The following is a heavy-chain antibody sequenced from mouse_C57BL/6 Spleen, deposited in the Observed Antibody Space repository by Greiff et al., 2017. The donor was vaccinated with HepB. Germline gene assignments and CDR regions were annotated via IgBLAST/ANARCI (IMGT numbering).Heavy chain of an antibody. D-gene: IGHD3-2*02. J-gene: IGHJ3*01. CDR3: AIWGSSGYWFAY. V-gene: IGHV1-74*01. CDR2: IHPSDSDT. Sequence: QVQLQQPGAELVKPGASVKVSCKASGYTFTSYWMHWVKQRPGPGLEWIGRIHPSDSDTNYNQKFKGKATLTVDKSSSTAYMQLSSLTSEDSAVYYCAIWGSSGYWFAYWGQGTLVTVSA. CDR1: GYTFTSYW.